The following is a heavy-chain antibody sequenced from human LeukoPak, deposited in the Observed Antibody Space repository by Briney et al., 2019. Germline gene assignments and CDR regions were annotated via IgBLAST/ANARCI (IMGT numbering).Heavy chain of an antibody. CDR3: ARGVSIDDAFDI. D-gene: IGHD3-10*01. CDR1: GFTFSSYA. CDR2: ISYDGSNK. Sequence: PGRSLRLSCAASGFTFSSYAMHWVRQAPGKGLEWVAVISYDGSNKYYADSVKGRFTISRDNSKNTLYLQMNSLRAEDTAVYYCARGVSIDDAFDIWGQGTMVTVSS. V-gene: IGHV3-30*04. J-gene: IGHJ3*02.